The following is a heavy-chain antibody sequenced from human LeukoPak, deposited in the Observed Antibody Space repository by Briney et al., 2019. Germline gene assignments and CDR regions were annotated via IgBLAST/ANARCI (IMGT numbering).Heavy chain of an antibody. CDR2: ISHSGST. CDR3: ARLVAATGNFDY. D-gene: IGHD6-13*01. CDR1: GRSISSGGSA. J-gene: IGHJ4*02. V-gene: IGHV4-30-2*01. Sequence: SQTLSLTCAVSGRSISSGGSAWSWIRQPPGKGLQWIGYISHSGSTYYNPSLKSRVTISVDRSKNQFSLKLSSVTAADTAVYYCARLVAATGNFDYWGQGTLVTVSS.